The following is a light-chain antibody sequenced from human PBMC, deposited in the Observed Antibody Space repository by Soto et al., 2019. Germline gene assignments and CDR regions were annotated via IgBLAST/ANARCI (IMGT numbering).Light chain of an antibody. Sequence: QSVLTQPASVSGSPGQTITISGIGTSSNVGNYNIVSWFQQHPGKAPKLMIYEVSLRPSGIYDRFSGAKSGNTASLTISGLQADDEADHYCCSYVGGSIYVFGSGTKVTVL. CDR1: SSNVGNYNI. V-gene: IGLV2-23*02. J-gene: IGLJ1*01. CDR2: EVS. CDR3: CSYVGGSIYV.